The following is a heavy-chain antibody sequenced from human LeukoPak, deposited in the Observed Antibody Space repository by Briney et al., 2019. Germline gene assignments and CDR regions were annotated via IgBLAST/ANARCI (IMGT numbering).Heavy chain of an antibody. CDR3: ARPVFWVAVAGHDAFDI. V-gene: IGHV1-2*06. D-gene: IGHD6-19*01. CDR1: GYTFTAFF. Sequence: ASVKVSCKTSGYTFTAFFMHWVRQAPGQGLEWMGRINPNSGGTNYAQKFQGRVTMTRDTSISTAYMELSRLRSDDTAVYYCARPVFWVAVAGHDAFDIWGQGTMVTVSS. CDR2: INPNSGGT. J-gene: IGHJ3*02.